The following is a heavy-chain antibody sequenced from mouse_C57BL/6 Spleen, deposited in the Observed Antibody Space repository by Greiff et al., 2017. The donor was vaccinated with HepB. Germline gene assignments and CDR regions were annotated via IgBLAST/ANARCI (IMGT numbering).Heavy chain of an antibody. D-gene: IGHD1-1*01. Sequence: EVNLVESGGGLVQSGRSLRLSCATSGFTFSDFYMEWVRQAPGKGLEWIAASRNKANDYTTEYSASVKGRFIVSRDTSQSILYLQMNALRAEDTAIYYCARDAPGEFIPMDYWGQGTSVTVSS. CDR3: ARDAPGEFIPMDY. CDR2: SRNKANDYTT. V-gene: IGHV7-1*01. J-gene: IGHJ4*01. CDR1: GFTFSDFY.